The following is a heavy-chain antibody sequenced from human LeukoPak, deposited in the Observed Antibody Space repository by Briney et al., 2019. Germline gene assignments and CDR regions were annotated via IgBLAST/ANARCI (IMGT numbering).Heavy chain of an antibody. V-gene: IGHV4-34*01. CDR1: GFTFDDYG. D-gene: IGHD6-13*01. J-gene: IGHJ4*02. Sequence: GSLRLSCAASGFTFDDYGMSWVRQAPGKGLEWIGEINHSGSTNYNPSLKSRVTISVDTSKNQFSLKLSSVTAADTAVYYCARSSIAAAAPYSFDYWGQGTLVTVSS. CDR2: INHSGST. CDR3: ARSSIAAAAPYSFDY.